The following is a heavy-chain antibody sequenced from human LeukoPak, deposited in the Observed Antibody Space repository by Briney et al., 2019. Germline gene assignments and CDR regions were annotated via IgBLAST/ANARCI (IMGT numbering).Heavy chain of an antibody. CDR2: IKSKSDGGAI. D-gene: IGHD5-12*01. CDR1: GCTFRDAW. V-gene: IGHV3-15*01. Sequence: PGGSLRLSCAASGCTFRDAWMSWVRQAPGKGLEWVGRIKSKSDGGAIEYAAPVKGRFTISRDDSKNTLFLQMNSLKTDDTAVYYCAPGGYSGYDHSYWGQGTLVTVSS. CDR3: APGGYSGYDHSY. J-gene: IGHJ4*02.